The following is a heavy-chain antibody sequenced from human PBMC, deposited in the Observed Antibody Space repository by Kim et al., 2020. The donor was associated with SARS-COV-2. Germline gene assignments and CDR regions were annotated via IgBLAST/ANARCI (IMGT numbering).Heavy chain of an antibody. CDR3: ARRGASVYKYFDL. CDR1: GFDFTSFW. V-gene: IGHV5-51*01. Sequence: GESLKISRQGSGFDFTSFWIDWVRQMPGKGPEWVGVIFPNDADTIYSPSFQGQVTISVDKSTSTAYLQWTSLKASDTAIYYCARRGASVYKYFDLWGRGT. D-gene: IGHD1-1*01. CDR2: IFPNDADT. J-gene: IGHJ2*01.